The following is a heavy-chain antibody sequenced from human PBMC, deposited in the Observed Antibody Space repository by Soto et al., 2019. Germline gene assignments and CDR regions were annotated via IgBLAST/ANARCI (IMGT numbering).Heavy chain of an antibody. V-gene: IGHV1-69*06. J-gene: IGHJ4*02. CDR3: ASSSGNNYGVGTNYYFGY. Sequence: SVKVSCKTSGGTFSTYSIVWVRQAPGEGLEWMGGIIPIFGTANYAQKFQDRVTITADKSTNTAFVELSSLKSEDTAMYYCASSSGNNYGVGTNYYFGYWGQGTLVTVSS. CDR2: IIPIFGTA. D-gene: IGHD1-26*01. CDR1: GGTFSTYS.